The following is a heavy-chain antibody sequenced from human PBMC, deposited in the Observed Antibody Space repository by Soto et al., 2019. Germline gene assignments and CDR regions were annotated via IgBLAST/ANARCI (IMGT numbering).Heavy chain of an antibody. J-gene: IGHJ6*03. CDR2: ISGSGGST. D-gene: IGHD2-15*01. V-gene: IGHV3-23*01. Sequence: GGSLRLSCAASGFTFSSYAMSWVRQAPGKGLEWVSAISGSGGSTYYADSVKGRFTISRDNSKNTLYLQMNSLRAEDTAVYYCAKDEGPQRVVAAYYYYYMDVWGKGTTVTVSS. CDR3: AKDEGPQRVVAAYYYYYMDV. CDR1: GFTFSSYA.